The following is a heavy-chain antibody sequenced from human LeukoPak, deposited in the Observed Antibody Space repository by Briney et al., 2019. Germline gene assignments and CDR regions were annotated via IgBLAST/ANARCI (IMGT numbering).Heavy chain of an antibody. CDR3: ARVIPAAAGYYFDY. CDR2: INAGNGNT. D-gene: IGHD6-13*01. Sequence: ASVKVSCKASGYTFTSYAMHWVRQAPGQRLEWMGWINAGNGNTKYSQKFQGRVTITRDTSASTAYMELSSLRSEDTAVYYCARVIPAAAGYYFDYRGQGTLVTVSS. CDR1: GYTFTSYA. J-gene: IGHJ4*02. V-gene: IGHV1-3*01.